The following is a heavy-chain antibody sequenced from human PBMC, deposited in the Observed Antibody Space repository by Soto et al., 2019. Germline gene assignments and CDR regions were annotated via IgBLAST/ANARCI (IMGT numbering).Heavy chain of an antibody. V-gene: IGHV1-8*01. CDR1: GYTFTTYD. CDR3: ARGLRDSSGKEYFQY. J-gene: IGHJ1*01. CDR2: MNPNSGNT. Sequence: QVQLVQSGAEVKKPGASVKVSCKASGYTFTTYDINWVRQATGQGLEWMGWMNPNSGNTGYAQKFQGRVSMTRNTSISTAYMELRSLRSDDTAVYYCARGLRDSSGKEYFQYWGQGTLLTVSS. D-gene: IGHD3-22*01.